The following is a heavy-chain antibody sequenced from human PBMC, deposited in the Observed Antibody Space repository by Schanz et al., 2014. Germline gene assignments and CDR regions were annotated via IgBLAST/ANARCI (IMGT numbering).Heavy chain of an antibody. V-gene: IGHV3-21*01. Sequence: EVQLLESGGGLVQPGGSLRLSCAASGFTISSYSMNWVRQAPGKGLEWVSSISSSGSYIHYADSVKGRFTISRDNSKNTLYLQMNTLRAEDTAVYCCARDRGYCSGGSCLTFDYWGQGPLVNVSS. CDR1: GFTISSYS. CDR2: ISSSGSYI. D-gene: IGHD2-15*01. J-gene: IGHJ4*02. CDR3: ARDRGYCSGGSCLTFDY.